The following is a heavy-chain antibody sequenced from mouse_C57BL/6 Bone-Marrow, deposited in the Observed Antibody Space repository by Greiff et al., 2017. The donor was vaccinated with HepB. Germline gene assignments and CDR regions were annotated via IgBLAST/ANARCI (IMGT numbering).Heavy chain of an antibody. J-gene: IGHJ3*01. D-gene: IGHD2-4*01. CDR2: IDPSDSYT. Sequence: VQLQQSGAELVMPGASVKLSCKASGYTFTSYWMHWVKQRPGQGLEWIGEIDPSDSYTNYNQKFKGKYTLTVDKSSSTAYMQLSSLTSEDSAVYYCARDYDYDGEGFAYWGQGTLVTVSA. CDR3: ARDYDYDGEGFAY. V-gene: IGHV1-69*01. CDR1: GYTFTSYW.